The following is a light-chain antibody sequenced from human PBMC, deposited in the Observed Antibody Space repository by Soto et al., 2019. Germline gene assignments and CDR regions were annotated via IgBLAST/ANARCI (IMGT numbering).Light chain of an antibody. V-gene: IGKV1-5*01. CDR3: QQAYGAPPT. Sequence: DIQMSQSPSTLSASVGDRVTITCRASQSISSWLAWYQQKPGKAPKLLIYDASSLESGVPSRFSGSGSGTDFTLTISSLQPEDFATYYCQQAYGAPPTFGQGTKVDIK. J-gene: IGKJ1*01. CDR2: DAS. CDR1: QSISSW.